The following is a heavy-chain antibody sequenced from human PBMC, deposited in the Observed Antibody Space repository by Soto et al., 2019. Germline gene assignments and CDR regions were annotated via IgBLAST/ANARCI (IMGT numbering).Heavy chain of an antibody. CDR2: INPNSGGT. V-gene: IGHV1-2*04. CDR3: ARDQAWTTVTNWFDP. Sequence: ASVKVSCKASGYTFTGYYMHWVRQAPGQGLEWMGWINPNSGGTNYAQKFQGWVTMTRDTSISTAYMELSRLRSDDTAGYYCARDQAWTTVTNWFDPWGQGTLVTVSS. J-gene: IGHJ5*02. D-gene: IGHD4-4*01. CDR1: GYTFTGYY.